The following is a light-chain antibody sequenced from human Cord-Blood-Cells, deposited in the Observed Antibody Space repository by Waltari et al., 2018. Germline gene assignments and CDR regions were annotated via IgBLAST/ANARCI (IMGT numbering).Light chain of an antibody. J-gene: IGLJ2*01. Sequence: SYELTQPPSVSVSPGQTASITCSGDKLGDKYACWYQQKPGQSPGLVNYKGRKAPPGIPGGFSGSNSGNTATLTISGTQAMDEADYYCQAWDSSTVVFGGGTKLTVL. CDR3: QAWDSSTVV. V-gene: IGLV3-1*01. CDR2: KGR. CDR1: KLGDKY.